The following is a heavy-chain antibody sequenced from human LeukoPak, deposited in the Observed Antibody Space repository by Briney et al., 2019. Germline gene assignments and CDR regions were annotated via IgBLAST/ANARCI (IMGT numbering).Heavy chain of an antibody. V-gene: IGHV3-30*02. CDR2: VQKDGNSE. CDR1: GFSFSSYD. Sequence: GGSLRLSCAASGFSFSSYDMHWVRQAPGRGLEWVAFVQKDGNSEKYADSVKGRFTISRDNSKNTMYLQMKSLRVEDTAVYYCANIPNSFGPDYWGQGSLVTVSS. D-gene: IGHD3-16*01. J-gene: IGHJ4*02. CDR3: ANIPNSFGPDY.